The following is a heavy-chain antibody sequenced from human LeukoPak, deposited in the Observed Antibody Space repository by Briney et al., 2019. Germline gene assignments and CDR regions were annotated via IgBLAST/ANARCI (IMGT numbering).Heavy chain of an antibody. D-gene: IGHD2/OR15-2a*01. CDR2: TKEDGSEI. V-gene: IGHV3-7*03. CDR3: ARGVYYFDY. Sequence: GGSLRLSCAASGFTFNTDWISWVRQAPGKGLEWVANTKEDGSEIYYVDSVKGRFTISRDNAKNSLYLQMNSLRAEDTAVYYCARGVYYFDYWGQGTLVTVSS. J-gene: IGHJ4*02. CDR1: GFTFNTDW.